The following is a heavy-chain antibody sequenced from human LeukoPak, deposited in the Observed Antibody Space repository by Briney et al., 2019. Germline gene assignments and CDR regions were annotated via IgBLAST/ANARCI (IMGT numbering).Heavy chain of an antibody. V-gene: IGHV4-34*01. CDR1: GGSFSGYY. D-gene: IGHD3-10*01. J-gene: IGHJ4*02. Sequence: SETLSLTCAVYGGSFSGYYWGWIRQPPGKGLEWIGEINHSGSTNYNPSLKSRVTTSVDTSKNQFSLKLSSVTAADTAVYYCARISSMVRGVITKFDYWGQGTLVTVSS. CDR3: ARISSMVRGVITKFDY. CDR2: INHSGST.